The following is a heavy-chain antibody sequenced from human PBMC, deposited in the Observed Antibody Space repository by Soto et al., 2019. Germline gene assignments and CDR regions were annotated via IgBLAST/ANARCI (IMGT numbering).Heavy chain of an antibody. J-gene: IGHJ3*02. CDR3: ARDDIVVVVAATPGAFDI. Sequence: QVQLVQSGAEVKKPGASVKVSCKASGYTFTSYGISWVRQATGQGLEWMGWISAYNGNTNYAQKLQGRVTMTTDTSTSTAYMELRSLRSDDTAVYYCARDDIVVVVAATPGAFDIWGQGTMVTVSS. V-gene: IGHV1-18*01. D-gene: IGHD2-15*01. CDR2: ISAYNGNT. CDR1: GYTFTSYG.